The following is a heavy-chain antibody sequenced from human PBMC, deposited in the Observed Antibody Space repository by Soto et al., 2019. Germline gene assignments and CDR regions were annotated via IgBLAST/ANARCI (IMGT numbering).Heavy chain of an antibody. Sequence: QVQLQESGPGLVKPSQTLSLTCTVSGGSISSGDYYWSWIRQPPGTGLEWIGYIYYSGSTYYNPSLKSRVTISVDTSKNQFSLKLSSVTAADTAVYYCARTSWDTGYSYGIDYWGQGTLVTVSS. CDR1: GGSISSGDYY. J-gene: IGHJ4*02. CDR3: ARTSWDTGYSYGIDY. CDR2: IYYSGST. V-gene: IGHV4-30-4*01. D-gene: IGHD5-18*01.